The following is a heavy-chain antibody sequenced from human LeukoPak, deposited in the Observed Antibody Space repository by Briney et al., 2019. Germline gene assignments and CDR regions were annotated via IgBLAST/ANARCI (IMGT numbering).Heavy chain of an antibody. J-gene: IGHJ6*04. D-gene: IGHD5-12*01. Sequence: GASVKVSCKASGYTFTSYAKHWVRQAPGQRLEWMGWINAGNGNTKYSQKFQGRVTITRDTSASTAYMELSSLRSEDTAVYYCARDPRGYSGYDSNYYYYGMDVWGKGTTVTVSS. CDR3: ARDPRGYSGYDSNYYYYGMDV. V-gene: IGHV1-3*01. CDR1: GYTFTSYA. CDR2: INAGNGNT.